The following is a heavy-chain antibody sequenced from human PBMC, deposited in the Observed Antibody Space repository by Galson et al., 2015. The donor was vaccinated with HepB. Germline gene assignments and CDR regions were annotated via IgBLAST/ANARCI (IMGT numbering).Heavy chain of an antibody. CDR3: AKDGYYGDYESESYFDY. CDR2: ISGSGGST. CDR1: GFTFSSYA. Sequence: SLRLSCAASGFTFSSYAMSWVRQAPGKGLEWVSAISGSGGSTHYADSVKGRFTISRDNSKNTLYLQMNSLRAEDTAVYYCAKDGYYGDYESESYFDYWGQGTLVTVSS. V-gene: IGHV3-23*01. J-gene: IGHJ4*02. D-gene: IGHD4-17*01.